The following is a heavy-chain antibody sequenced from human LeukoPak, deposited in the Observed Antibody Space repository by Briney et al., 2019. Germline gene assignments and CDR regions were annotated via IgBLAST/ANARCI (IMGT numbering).Heavy chain of an antibody. Sequence: PSETLSLTCAVYGGSFSGYYWSWIRQPPGKGLEWIGEINHSGSTNYNPSLKSRVTISVDTSKNQFSLKLSSVTAADTAVYYCARDPPPKTSFGYWGQGTLVTVSS. J-gene: IGHJ4*02. V-gene: IGHV4-34*01. CDR3: ARDPPPKTSFGY. CDR1: GGSFSGYY. CDR2: INHSGST.